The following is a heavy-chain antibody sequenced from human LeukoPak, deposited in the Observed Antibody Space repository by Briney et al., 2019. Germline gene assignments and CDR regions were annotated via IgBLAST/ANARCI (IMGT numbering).Heavy chain of an antibody. Sequence: ASVKVSCKASGYTFTGYYMHWVRQAPGQGLEWMGWINPRGGTNYAQKFQGRVTMTRDTSISTAYMELSRLRSDDTAVYYCARDGDYYGSGSFYYYYYYMDVWGKGTTVTVSS. CDR2: INPRGGT. V-gene: IGHV1-2*02. CDR3: ARDGDYYGSGSFYYYYYYMDV. D-gene: IGHD3-10*01. CDR1: GYTFTGYY. J-gene: IGHJ6*03.